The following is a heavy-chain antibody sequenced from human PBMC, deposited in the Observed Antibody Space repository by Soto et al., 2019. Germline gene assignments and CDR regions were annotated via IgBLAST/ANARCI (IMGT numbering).Heavy chain of an antibody. CDR3: ARRLSGPKGEYNAYYFYGLDV. CDR2: IDPSNSYI. J-gene: IGHJ6*02. CDR1: GDSFITHW. D-gene: IGHD1-1*01. V-gene: IGHV5-10-1*01. Sequence: GESLKICCQGSGDSFITHWITWVRQTHGEGLEWMGRIDPSNSYINYSPSFQGHVTISVDRAISTAYLQWSGLEASDNAIYFCARRLSGPKGEYNAYYFYGLDVWGQGTKVTVSS.